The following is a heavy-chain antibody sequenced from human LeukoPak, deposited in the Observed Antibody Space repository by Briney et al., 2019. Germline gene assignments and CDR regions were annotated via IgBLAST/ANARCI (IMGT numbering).Heavy chain of an antibody. CDR3: ARHEPLVVVGYYFDY. Sequence: RGGALQISCKGSGYNFTSYWLSWVRQMTGKGLEGMGRLDPSDSYTNYNASFQGHVTISADKSISTAYLQWSSLKASDTAMYYCARHEPLVVVGYYFDYWGQGTLVTVSS. CDR2: LDPSDSYT. V-gene: IGHV5-10-1*01. CDR1: GYNFTSYW. D-gene: IGHD2-15*01. J-gene: IGHJ4*02.